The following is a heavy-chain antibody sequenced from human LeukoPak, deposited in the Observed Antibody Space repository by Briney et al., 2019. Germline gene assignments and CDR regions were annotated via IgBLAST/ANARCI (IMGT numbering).Heavy chain of an antibody. Sequence: GASLQISCKGSGYNFISWVRQMPGKGLEWMGRINPSDSYATYNPSFQGHVTISGDKSISTAYLQWSSLKASDTAMYYCANLHYGSGSVSDFWGQGTLVTVSS. J-gene: IGHJ4*02. CDR1: GYNF. V-gene: IGHV5-10-1*01. CDR3: ANLHYGSGSVSDF. CDR2: INPSDSYA. D-gene: IGHD3-10*01.